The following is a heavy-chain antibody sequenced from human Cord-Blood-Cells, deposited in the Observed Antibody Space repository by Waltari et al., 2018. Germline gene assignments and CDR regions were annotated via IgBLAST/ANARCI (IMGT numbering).Heavy chain of an antibody. Sequence: QVQLVQSGAEVKKPGSSVKVSCKASGGTFSSYAISWVRQAPGQGLEWMGGNIPIFGTANYAKKFQGRGTITADESTSTAYMELSSLRSEDTAVYYCAREGYCSSTSCYRGWFDPWGQGTLVTVSS. J-gene: IGHJ5*02. D-gene: IGHD2-2*02. CDR1: GGTFSSYA. CDR2: NIPIFGTA. V-gene: IGHV1-69*01. CDR3: AREGYCSSTSCYRGWFDP.